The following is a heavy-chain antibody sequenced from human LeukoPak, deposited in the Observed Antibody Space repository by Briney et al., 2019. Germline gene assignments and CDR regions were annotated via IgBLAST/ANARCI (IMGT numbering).Heavy chain of an antibody. V-gene: IGHV4-4*07. D-gene: IGHD5-18*01. J-gene: IGHJ4*02. CDR3: ARERAHGYSYAFVPDA. Sequence: PSETLSLTCTVSGGSMNTYYWTWLRQPAGKGLEWLGRMYHSGTTNYNSRLYNPSLRSRVTRSVDGAKNEFSLRLKSVRTAVTAIYSCARERAHGYSYAFVPDAWGQGSLVTVSS. CDR1: GGSMNTYY. CDR2: MYHSGTT.